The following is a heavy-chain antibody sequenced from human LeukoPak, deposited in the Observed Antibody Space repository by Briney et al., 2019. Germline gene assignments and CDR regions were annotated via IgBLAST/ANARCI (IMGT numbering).Heavy chain of an antibody. D-gene: IGHD3-10*01. V-gene: IGHV3-23*01. J-gene: IGHJ4*02. CDR2: ISGTGYNT. Sequence: GGSLRLSCAASGFTFRNCAMSWVRQAPGRGLEWVSGISGTGYNTYYADSVKGRFTISRDNSKNTLYLQMNSLGAEDTAVYYCAKHVSGSLFYFDYWGQRTLVTVSS. CDR3: AKHVSGSLFYFDY. CDR1: GFTFRNCA.